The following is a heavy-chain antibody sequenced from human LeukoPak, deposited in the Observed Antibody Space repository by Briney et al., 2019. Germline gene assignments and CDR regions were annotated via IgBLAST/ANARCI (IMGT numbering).Heavy chain of an antibody. CDR1: GFTFSNYA. CDR3: AKESWMATITGYFDY. J-gene: IGHJ4*02. CDR2: IGGRGDNT. Sequence: GGSLRLSCAASGFTFSNYAISWVRQAPGKGLEWVSSIGGRGDNTYYADSVKGRFTISRDNSKNTLYLQMNSLRAEDTAVYYCAKESWMATITGYFDYWGQGTLVTVSS. D-gene: IGHD5-24*01. V-gene: IGHV3-23*01.